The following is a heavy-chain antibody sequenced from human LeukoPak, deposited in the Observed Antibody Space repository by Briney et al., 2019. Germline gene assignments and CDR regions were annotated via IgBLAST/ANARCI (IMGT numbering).Heavy chain of an antibody. J-gene: IGHJ6*04. CDR1: GFIFSDYY. D-gene: IGHD3-10*02. V-gene: IGHV3-11*04. CDR2: ISSSGITI. CDR3: AELGITMIGGV. Sequence: GGSLRLSCAASGFIFSDYYMSWIRQAPGKGLEWVSYISSSGITIYYADSVKGRFTISRDNAKDSLYLQMNSLRAEDTAVYYCAELGITMIGGVWGKGTTVTISS.